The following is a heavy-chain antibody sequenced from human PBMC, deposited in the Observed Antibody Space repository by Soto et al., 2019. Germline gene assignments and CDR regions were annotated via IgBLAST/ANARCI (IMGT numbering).Heavy chain of an antibody. Sequence: HPGGSLRLSCAASGFTFSSYGMHWVRQAPGKGLEWVAVIWYDGSNKYYADSVKGRFTISRDNSKNTLYLQMNSLRAEDTAVYYCARDHARYVDTAISLLDPWGQGTLVTVSS. CDR3: ARDHARYVDTAISLLDP. J-gene: IGHJ5*02. CDR2: IWYDGSNK. D-gene: IGHD5-18*01. CDR1: GFTFSSYG. V-gene: IGHV3-33*01.